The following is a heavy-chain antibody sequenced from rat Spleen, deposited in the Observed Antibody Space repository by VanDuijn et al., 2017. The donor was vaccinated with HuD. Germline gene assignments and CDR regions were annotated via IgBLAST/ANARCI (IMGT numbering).Heavy chain of an antibody. J-gene: IGHJ2*01. D-gene: IGHD4-3*01. V-gene: IGHV2-4*01. CDR1: GFSLTSYG. CDR3: AVSGYGY. Sequence: QVQLKESGPGLVQPSQTLSLTCTVSGFSLTSYGVSWVRQPPGKGLEWIGEIWSGGSTHYNPALKSRLSISRDTSKSQVFLKMNSLRSEDTATYYCAVSGYGYWGHGVMVTVSS. CDR2: IWSGGST.